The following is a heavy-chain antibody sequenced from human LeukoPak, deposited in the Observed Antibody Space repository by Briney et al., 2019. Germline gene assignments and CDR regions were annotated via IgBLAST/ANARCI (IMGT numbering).Heavy chain of an antibody. CDR2: IWHDGSYE. Sequence: PGGSLRLSCAASGFTFSRYGMHWVRQAQGKGLEWVAVIWHDGSYEYCADSVKGRFTISRDSSKNTLYLQMNSLRAEDTAVYYCAKDGVGATSLDCWGQGTLVTVSS. CDR1: GFTFSRYG. CDR3: AKDGVGATSLDC. J-gene: IGHJ4*02. V-gene: IGHV3-33*06. D-gene: IGHD1-26*01.